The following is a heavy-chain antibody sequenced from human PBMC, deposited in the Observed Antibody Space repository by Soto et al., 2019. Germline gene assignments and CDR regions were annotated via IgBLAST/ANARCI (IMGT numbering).Heavy chain of an antibody. V-gene: IGHV3-23*01. CDR1: GFTFASYR. CDR2: ISGSGVNT. J-gene: IGHJ6*02. CDR3: AKDLVYIEPMPGARGYVLDV. Sequence: PVGSLRLSCTASGFTFASYRMNWVRQAPGKGLEWVASISGSGVNTYYADSVRGRFTISRDNSKNMLYVQMNSLRAEDTAVYHCAKDLVYIEPMPGARGYVLDVWGQGTT. D-gene: IGHD2-8*01.